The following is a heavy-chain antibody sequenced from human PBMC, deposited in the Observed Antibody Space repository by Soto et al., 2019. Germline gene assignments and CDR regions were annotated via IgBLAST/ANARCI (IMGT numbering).Heavy chain of an antibody. CDR3: AHRRGGYCSGITCYAPYYYFGMDV. V-gene: IGHV2-5*01. CDR2: IYWNDEK. Sequence: SGPTLVNPTQTLTLTCSFSGFSLSTSGVGVGRNRKPPGKALEWLALIYWNDEKRNSPSLKSRLTITEDTSRNQVVLTMTNMDPVDTATYYCAHRRGGYCSGITCYAPYYYFGMDVWGQETTVTVSS. J-gene: IGHJ6*02. D-gene: IGHD2-2*01. CDR1: GFSLSTSGVG.